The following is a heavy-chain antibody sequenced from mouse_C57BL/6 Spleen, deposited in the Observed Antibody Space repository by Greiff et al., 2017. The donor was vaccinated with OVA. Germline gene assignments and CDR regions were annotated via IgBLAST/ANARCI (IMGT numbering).Heavy chain of an antibody. J-gene: IGHJ2*01. D-gene: IGHD1-1*01. CDR1: GYTFTSYW. CDR2: IDPSDSYT. Sequence: QVQLQQSGAELVRPGTSVKLSCKASGYTFTSYWMHWVKQRPGQGLEWIGVIDPSDSYTNYNQKFKGKATLTVDTSSSTAYMQLSSLTSEDSAVYYCARSGGSSGVYFDYWGQGTTLTVSS. CDR3: ARSGGSSGVYFDY. V-gene: IGHV1-59*01.